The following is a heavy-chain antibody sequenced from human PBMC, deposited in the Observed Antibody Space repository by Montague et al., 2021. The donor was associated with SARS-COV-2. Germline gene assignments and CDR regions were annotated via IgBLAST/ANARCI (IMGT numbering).Heavy chain of an antibody. J-gene: IGHJ4*02. CDR3: AHKNSGWPIEFAN. D-gene: IGHD6-19*01. Sequence: PALVKPTQTLTLTCTFSGFSLDSRGVGVGWIRQPPGKALECLALIYWNDDKRYSPSLKTRLTVTKDTSKNRVVLTMTNMDSVGTATYFCAHKNSGWPIEFANWGQGALVTVSS. V-gene: IGHV2-5*01. CDR2: IYWNDDK. CDR1: GFSLDSRGVG.